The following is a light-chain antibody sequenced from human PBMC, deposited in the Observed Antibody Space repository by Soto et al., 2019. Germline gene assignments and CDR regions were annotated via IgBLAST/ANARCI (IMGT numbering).Light chain of an antibody. J-gene: IGKJ3*01. Sequence: DMQMAQSPSSLYASVGDRVTITCRASQDIGNYLAWYQQKPGKVPKLLIYTASVLQPGVPSRFSGSGFETDFTLTISSLQPEDVATYYCQNYNSLPRTFGPGTRVHI. V-gene: IGKV1-27*01. CDR3: QNYNSLPRT. CDR2: TAS. CDR1: QDIGNY.